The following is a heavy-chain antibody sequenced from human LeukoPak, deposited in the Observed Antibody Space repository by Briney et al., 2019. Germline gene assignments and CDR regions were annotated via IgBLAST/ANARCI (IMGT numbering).Heavy chain of an antibody. V-gene: IGHV6-1*01. J-gene: IGHJ4*02. Sequence: SQTLSLTCAISGDSVSSNSAAWSWIRQSPSRGLEWLGRTYYRSKWYYDYAVFVKSRITITPDTSKNQISLHLNSVTPEDTAVYYCAKIPFKTATDTIYPERGQGTLVTVSS. D-gene: IGHD6-13*01. CDR2: TYYRSKWYY. CDR1: GDSVSSNSAA. CDR3: AKIPFKTATDTIYPE.